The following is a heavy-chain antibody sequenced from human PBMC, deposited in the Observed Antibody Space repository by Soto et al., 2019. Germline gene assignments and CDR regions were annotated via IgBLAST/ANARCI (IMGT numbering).Heavy chain of an antibody. J-gene: IGHJ4*02. Sequence: QVQLEQSGAEVKQPGSSVKVSCKTSGGTFSTYAINWVRQAPGQGLEWMGAIIPLFGTADYSQKFQGRVTITADESTSTAYMELSSLRSDDTALYFCARPKGTYSSGYYYFDFWVQGTLVTVSS. CDR1: GGTFSTYA. CDR3: ARPKGTYSSGYYYFDF. D-gene: IGHD6-19*01. CDR2: IIPLFGTA. V-gene: IGHV1-69*01.